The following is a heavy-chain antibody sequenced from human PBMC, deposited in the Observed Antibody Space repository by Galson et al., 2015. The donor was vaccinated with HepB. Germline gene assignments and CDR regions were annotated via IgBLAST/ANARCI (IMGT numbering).Heavy chain of an antibody. CDR2: IWYDGSNK. Sequence: SLRLSCAASGFTFSSYGMHWVPQAPAKGLEWVAVIWYDGSNKYYADSVKGLFTISRDNSKNTLYLQMNSLRAEDTAVYYCARELLWFGELLYVHYYYGMDVWGQGTTVTVSS. CDR3: ARELLWFGELLYVHYYYGMDV. V-gene: IGHV3-33*08. J-gene: IGHJ6*02. CDR1: GFTFSSYG. D-gene: IGHD3-10*01.